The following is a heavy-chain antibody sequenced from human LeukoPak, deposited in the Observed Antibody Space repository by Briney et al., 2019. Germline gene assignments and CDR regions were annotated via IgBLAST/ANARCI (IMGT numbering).Heavy chain of an antibody. CDR1: GYTFTGYY. CDR3: ARSKTRPYCSSTSCYSEKRYYYGMDV. J-gene: IGHJ6*02. CDR2: INPNSGGT. V-gene: IGHV1-2*06. D-gene: IGHD2-2*01. Sequence: GASVKVSCKASGYTFTGYYMHWVRQAPGQGLEWMGRINPNSGGTNYAQKFQGRVTMTRDTSISTAYMELSRLRSDDTAVYYCARSKTRPYCSSTSCYSEKRYYYGMDVWGQGTTVTVSS.